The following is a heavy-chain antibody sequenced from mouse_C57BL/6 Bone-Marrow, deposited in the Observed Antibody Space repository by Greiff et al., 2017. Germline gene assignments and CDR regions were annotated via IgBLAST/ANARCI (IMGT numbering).Heavy chain of an antibody. D-gene: IGHD1-1*01. V-gene: IGHV5-6*01. CDR2: ISSGGSYT. CDR3: ARHYYGSRGYWYFDV. Sequence: EVHLVESGGDLVKPGGSLKLSCAASGFTFSSYGMSWVRQTPDKRLEWVATISSGGSYTYYPDSVKGRFTLFRDNAKNTLYLQMSSLKSEDTAMYYCARHYYGSRGYWYFDVWGTGTTVTVSS. J-gene: IGHJ1*03. CDR1: GFTFSSYG.